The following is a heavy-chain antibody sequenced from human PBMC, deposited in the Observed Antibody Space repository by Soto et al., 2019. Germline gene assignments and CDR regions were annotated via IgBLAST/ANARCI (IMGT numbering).Heavy chain of an antibody. J-gene: IGHJ5*02. D-gene: IGHD3-16*01. CDR1: GAFLNNFF. CDR2: VYQVWASSYLAYGETT. CDR3: ARDRGGITVSSKPLGEWFDP. V-gene: IGHV4-59*01. Sequence: QVQLQESGPGLVRPSETLSLTCTVSGAFLNNFFCSWIRQTPGKGLEWIGNVYQVWASSYLAYGETTGYTPSLESRATISLDLPKHQFSLRLTSVTAADTAVYYCARDRGGITVSSKPLGEWFDPWGQGTLVTVSS.